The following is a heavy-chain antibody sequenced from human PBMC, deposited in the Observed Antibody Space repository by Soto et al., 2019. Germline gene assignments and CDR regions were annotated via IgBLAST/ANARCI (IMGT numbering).Heavy chain of an antibody. J-gene: IGHJ5*02. CDR1: GFTFSSYS. CDR3: ARVGYDFWSGYTGWFDP. Sequence: EVQLVESGGGLVQPGGSLRLSCAASGFTFSSYSMNWVRQAPGKGLEWVSYISSSSSTIYYADSVKGRFTISRDNAKNSLYLQMNSLRAEDTAVYYCARVGYDFWSGYTGWFDPWRQGTLVTVSS. V-gene: IGHV3-48*01. CDR2: ISSSSSTI. D-gene: IGHD3-3*01.